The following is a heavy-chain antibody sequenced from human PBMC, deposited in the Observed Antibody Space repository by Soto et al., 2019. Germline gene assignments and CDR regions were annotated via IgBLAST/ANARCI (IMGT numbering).Heavy chain of an antibody. CDR1: GFTFSSYA. CDR3: AKGAHSSSSRGMDV. J-gene: IGHJ6*02. D-gene: IGHD6-6*01. V-gene: IGHV3-23*01. CDR2: ISGSGGST. Sequence: GGSLRLSXAASGFTFSSYAMSWVRQAPGKGLEWVSAISGSGGSTFYVDSVKGRFTISRDNSKNTLYLQMNSLRVEDTAVYYCAKGAHSSSSRGMDVWGQGTTVTVSS.